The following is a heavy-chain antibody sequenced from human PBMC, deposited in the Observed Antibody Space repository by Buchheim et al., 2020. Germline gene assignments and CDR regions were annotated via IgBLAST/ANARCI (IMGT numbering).Heavy chain of an antibody. J-gene: IGHJ4*02. CDR2: ISYDGSIK. D-gene: IGHD1-14*01. CDR3: AKGISKPLDY. CDR1: GFTFSSFG. Sequence: QVQLVESGGGVVQPGRSLRLSCAASGFTFSSFGMHWVRQAPGKGLEWVAVISYDGSIKYYADSVKGRFTISRDNSKNTLYLQMNSLRAEDTAVYYCAKGISKPLDYWGQGTL. V-gene: IGHV3-30*18.